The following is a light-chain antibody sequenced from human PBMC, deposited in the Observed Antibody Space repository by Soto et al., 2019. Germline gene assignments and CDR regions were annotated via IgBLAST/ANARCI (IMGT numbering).Light chain of an antibody. CDR3: QQYGNSPPT. V-gene: IGKV3-20*01. Sequence: IVFTHSPATLSVSPGARATLSCRASQSVSNNLAWYQQKPGQAPRLLIYGASTRATGIPVRFSGNGSGTDFTLTISRLEPEDFAVYYCQQYGNSPPTFGQGTKVDI. J-gene: IGKJ1*01. CDR1: QSVSNN. CDR2: GAS.